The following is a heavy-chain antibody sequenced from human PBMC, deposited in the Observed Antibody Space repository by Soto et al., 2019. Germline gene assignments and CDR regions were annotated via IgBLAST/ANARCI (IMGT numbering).Heavy chain of an antibody. Sequence: EVQLLESGGGLVQPGGSLRLSCAASGFTFSSYAMSWVRQAPGKGLEWVSAISSSSSYIYYADSVKGRFTISRDNAKNSLYLQMNSLRAEDTAVYYCARDVPGYSSGWYPYYYYYGMDVWGQGTTVTVSS. V-gene: IGHV3-21*01. J-gene: IGHJ6*02. CDR2: ISSSSSYI. CDR3: ARDVPGYSSGWYPYYYYYGMDV. CDR1: GFTFSSYA. D-gene: IGHD6-19*01.